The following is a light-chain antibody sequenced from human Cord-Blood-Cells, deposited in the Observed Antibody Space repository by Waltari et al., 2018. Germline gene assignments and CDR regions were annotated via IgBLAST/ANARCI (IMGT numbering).Light chain of an antibody. V-gene: IGLV2-14*01. CDR2: EVS. CDR1: TSDVGGYNY. CDR3: SSYTSSSTLV. J-gene: IGLJ1*01. Sequence: QSALTQPASVSGSPGQSITISCTGTTSDVGGYNYLSWYQQPPGKAPKLIIYEVSNRPSGVSNRFSGSKSGNTASLTIAGLQAEDEADYYCSSYTSSSTLVFGTGTKVTVL.